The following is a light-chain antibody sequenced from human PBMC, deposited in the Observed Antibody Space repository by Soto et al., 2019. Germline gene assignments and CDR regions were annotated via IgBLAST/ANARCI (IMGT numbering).Light chain of an antibody. V-gene: IGKV3D-15*01. J-gene: IGKJ1*01. CDR2: GVY. Sequence: IVMTQSPTILSVSPGERATLSYRASQSVSSNLAWYQQKPGQPPRLLMYGVYTRAPGTPERFSGSASWTEFTLNISSLQSEDSAVYYCPQYDKWPPRMFGQGTKVEIK. CDR1: QSVSSN. CDR3: PQYDKWPPRM.